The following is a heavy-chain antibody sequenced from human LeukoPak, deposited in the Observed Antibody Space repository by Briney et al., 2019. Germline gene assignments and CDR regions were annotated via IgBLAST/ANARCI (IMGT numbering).Heavy chain of an antibody. V-gene: IGHV4-39*01. CDR3: ARQRYSSSRGYFDY. D-gene: IGHD6-13*01. CDR1: GGSISSSSYY. CDR2: IYYSGST. J-gene: IGHJ4*02. Sequence: SVTLSLTCTVSGGSISSSSYYWGWIRQPPGKGLEWIGSIYYSGSTYYNPSLKSRVIISVDTSKNQFSLKLSSVTAADTAVYYCARQRYSSSRGYFDYWGQGTLVTVSS.